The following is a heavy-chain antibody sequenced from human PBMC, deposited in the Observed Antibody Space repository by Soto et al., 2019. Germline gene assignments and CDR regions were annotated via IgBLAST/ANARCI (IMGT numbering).Heavy chain of an antibody. Sequence: QLQLQASGPGLVKPSETLSLTYTVSGGSIRRTTYSWGWIRQPPGKGLDWIGNIYHSGRTSYNPSLRSRVTVSLDTSKIQFSLKLSAESAADTAVCHCANDRAWGQCALVTVS. D-gene: IGHD3-16*01. CDR2: IYHSGRT. CDR3: ANDRA. V-gene: IGHV4-39*01. CDR1: GGSIRRTTYS. J-gene: IGHJ1*01.